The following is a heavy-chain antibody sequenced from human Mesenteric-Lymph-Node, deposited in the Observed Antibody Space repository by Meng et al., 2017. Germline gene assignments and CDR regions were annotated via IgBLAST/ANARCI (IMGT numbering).Heavy chain of an antibody. J-gene: IGHJ5*02. CDR2: ISSSSSYI. V-gene: IGHV3-21*01. D-gene: IGHD2-21*02. CDR1: GFTFSSYA. CDR3: ARDSEYCGGDCYSWFDP. Sequence: GESLKISCAASGFTFSSYAMSWVRQAPGKGLEWVSSISSSSSYIYYADSVKGRFTISRDNAKNSLYLQMNSLRAEDTAVYYCARDSEYCGGDCYSWFDPWGQGTLVTVSS.